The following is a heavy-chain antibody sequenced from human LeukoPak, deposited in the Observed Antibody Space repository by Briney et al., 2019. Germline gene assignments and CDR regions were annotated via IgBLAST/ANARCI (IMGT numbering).Heavy chain of an antibody. CDR3: ARVGGYYVLRYFDWLSTPDAFDI. Sequence: GGSLRLSCAAFGFTVSSNEMSWVRQAPGKGLEWVSSISGGSTYYADSRKGRFTISRDNAKNSLYLQMNSLRAEDTAVYYCARVGGYYVLRYFDWLSTPDAFDIWGQGTMVTVSS. D-gene: IGHD3-9*01. CDR1: GFTVSSNE. J-gene: IGHJ3*02. V-gene: IGHV3-38-3*01. CDR2: ISGGST.